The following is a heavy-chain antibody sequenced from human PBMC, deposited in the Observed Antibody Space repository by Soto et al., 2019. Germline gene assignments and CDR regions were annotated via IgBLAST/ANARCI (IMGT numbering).Heavy chain of an antibody. V-gene: IGHV4-59*01. CDR1: GVSISSFY. CDR2: IYYSGSSGST. J-gene: IGHJ3*02. Sequence: NPSETLSLTCTVSGVSISSFYWTWTRQPPGKGLEWIGYIYYSGSSGSTNYSPFLKSRVTISADTSKNQFSLKLSSVTAADTAVYYCARMNQLAPKRNAFDIWGQGTMVTVSS. D-gene: IGHD1-1*01. CDR3: ARMNQLAPKRNAFDI.